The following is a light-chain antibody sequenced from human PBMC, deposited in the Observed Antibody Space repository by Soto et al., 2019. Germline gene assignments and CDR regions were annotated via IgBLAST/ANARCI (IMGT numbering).Light chain of an antibody. CDR2: VVS. V-gene: IGLV2-14*01. CDR1: SSDVGGYKY. CDR3: GSYTSSGTPYV. J-gene: IGLJ1*01. Sequence: QSALTQAASVSGSPGQSITISCTGTSSDVGGYKYVSWYQHHPDKAPKLIISVVSNRPSGVSNRFSGSKSGNTASLTISGLQAEDEADYYCGSYTSSGTPYVFGTGTKLTVL.